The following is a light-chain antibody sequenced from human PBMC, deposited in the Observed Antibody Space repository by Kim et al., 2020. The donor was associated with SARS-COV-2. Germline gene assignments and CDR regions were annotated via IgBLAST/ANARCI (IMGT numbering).Light chain of an antibody. CDR1: RVISSD. CDR3: ISYDGAPWT. J-gene: IGKJ1*01. V-gene: IGKV1-27*01. Sequence: AYVRDRLTITCPASRVISSDLAWYQQKPATVPEVPIFSSSALRSGVPSRFSGIGSGTDFTLTISSLRPENVATYNCISYDGAPWTFGQGSQVYIK. CDR2: SSS.